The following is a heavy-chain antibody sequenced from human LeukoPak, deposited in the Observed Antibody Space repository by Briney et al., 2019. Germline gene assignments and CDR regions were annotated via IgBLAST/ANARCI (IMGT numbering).Heavy chain of an antibody. J-gene: IGHJ6*02. Sequence: PGGSLRLSCAASGFTFSSYGMHWVRQAPGKGLEWVAFIRYDGSNKYYADSVKGRFTISRDNSKNTLYLQMNSLRAEDTAVYYCARDLQPPEDYYYYYGMDVWGQGTTVTVSS. V-gene: IGHV3-30*02. CDR3: ARDLQPPEDYYYYYGMDV. CDR1: GFTFSSYG. D-gene: IGHD1-1*01. CDR2: IRYDGSNK.